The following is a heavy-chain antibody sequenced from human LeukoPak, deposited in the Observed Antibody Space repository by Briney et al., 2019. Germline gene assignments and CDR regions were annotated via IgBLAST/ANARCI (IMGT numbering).Heavy chain of an antibody. V-gene: IGHV1-69*13. CDR3: ARGGSYGLDY. D-gene: IGHD1-26*01. CDR2: IIPIFGTA. CDR1: GYSFTGYY. J-gene: IGHJ4*02. Sequence: EASVKVSCKASGYSFTGYYMHWVRQAPGQGLEWMGGIIPIFGTANYAQKFQGRVTITADESTSTAYMELSSLRSEDTAVYYCARGGSYGLDYWGQGTLVTVSS.